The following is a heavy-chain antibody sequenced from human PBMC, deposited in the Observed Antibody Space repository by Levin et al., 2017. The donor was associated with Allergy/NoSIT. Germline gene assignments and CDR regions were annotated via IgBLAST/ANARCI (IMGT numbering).Heavy chain of an antibody. Sequence: PGGSLRLSCKGSGYSFTSYWIGWVRQMPGKGLEWMGIIYPGDSDTRYSPSFQGQVTISADKSISTAYLQWSSLKASDTAMYYWARLRSITIYTDAFDIWGQGTMVTVSS. D-gene: IGHD3-9*01. CDR3: ARLRSITIYTDAFDI. V-gene: IGHV5-51*01. CDR2: IYPGDSDT. J-gene: IGHJ3*02. CDR1: GYSFTSYW.